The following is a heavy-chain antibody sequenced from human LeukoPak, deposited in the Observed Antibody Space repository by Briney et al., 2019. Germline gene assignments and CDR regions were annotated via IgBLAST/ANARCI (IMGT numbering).Heavy chain of an antibody. CDR3: ARRRHDVTAVFDATGGFDY. D-gene: IGHD5-18*01. CDR2: IYYSGRT. CDR1: GGSVSSSSYD. Sequence: SETLSLTCTVSGGSVSSSSYDWGWVRQPPGKGLEWIGNIYYSGRTYYNPSLKSRVIVSIDTSKNQFSLKMTSVTAADRAVYYCARRRHDVTAVFDATGGFDYWGQGILVTVSS. V-gene: IGHV4-39*01. J-gene: IGHJ4*02.